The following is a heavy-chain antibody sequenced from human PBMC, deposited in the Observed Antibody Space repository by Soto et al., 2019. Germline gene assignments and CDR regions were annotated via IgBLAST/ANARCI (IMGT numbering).Heavy chain of an antibody. CDR1: GYTFTSYY. D-gene: IGHD3-22*01. CDR2: INPSGGST. V-gene: IGHV1-46*01. J-gene: IGHJ4*02. CDR3: ARDRYYYDSSGYSDFDY. Sequence: ASVKVSCKASGYTFTSYYMHWVRQAPGQGLEWMGIINPSGGSTSYAQKFQGRVTMTRDTSTSTVYMELSSLRSEDTAVYYCARDRYYYDSSGYSDFDYWGQGTLVTVCS.